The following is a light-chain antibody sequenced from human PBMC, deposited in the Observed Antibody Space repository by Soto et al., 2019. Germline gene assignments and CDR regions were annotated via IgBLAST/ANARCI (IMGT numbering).Light chain of an antibody. CDR3: QQRSNWPLT. Sequence: EIVLTQSPATLSLSPGERATLPCRASQSVSSYLAWCQQKPGQAPRLLIYDASNRATGIPARFSGSGSGTDFTLTISSLGPEDFAVYYCQQRSNWPLTFGGGTKVDIK. V-gene: IGKV3-11*01. CDR2: DAS. CDR1: QSVSSY. J-gene: IGKJ4*01.